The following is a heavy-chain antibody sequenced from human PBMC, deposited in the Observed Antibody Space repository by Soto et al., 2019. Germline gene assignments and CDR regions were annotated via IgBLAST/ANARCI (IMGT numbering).Heavy chain of an antibody. Sequence: SGGSLRLSCAASGFTFSSYAMHWVRQAPGKGLEWVAVISYDGSNKYYADSVKGRFTISRDNSKNTLYLQMNSLRAEDTAVYYCARDRIGYSYGLDYYGMDVWGQGTTVTVSS. CDR3: ARDRIGYSYGLDYYGMDV. CDR1: GFTFSSYA. J-gene: IGHJ6*02. V-gene: IGHV3-30-3*01. CDR2: ISYDGSNK. D-gene: IGHD5-18*01.